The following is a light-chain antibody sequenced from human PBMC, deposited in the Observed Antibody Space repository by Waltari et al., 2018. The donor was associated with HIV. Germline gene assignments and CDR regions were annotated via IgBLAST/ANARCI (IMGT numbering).Light chain of an antibody. Sequence: DIQMPQSPSSVSASVCDSVTITCRASQSIGRWLVWYQQTPGKAPKLLIYAASTLQAGVPSRFSGSGSGTSFTLTISSLQPEDFATYYCQQASSLPLTFGEGTKVEIK. CDR3: QQASSLPLT. CDR2: AAS. CDR1: QSIGRW. J-gene: IGKJ4*01. V-gene: IGKV1-12*01.